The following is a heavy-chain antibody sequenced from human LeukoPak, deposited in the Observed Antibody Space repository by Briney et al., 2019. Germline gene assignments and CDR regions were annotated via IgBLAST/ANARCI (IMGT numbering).Heavy chain of an antibody. V-gene: IGHV4-34*01. Sequence: PSETLSLTCAVYGGSFSGYYWSWIRQPPGKGLEWIGEINHSGSTNCNPSLKSRVTISVDTTKNQFSLKLSSVTAADTAVYYCARLIGTRPPFDYWGQGTLVTVSS. J-gene: IGHJ4*02. CDR3: ARLIGTRPPFDY. CDR1: GGSFSGYY. CDR2: INHSGST.